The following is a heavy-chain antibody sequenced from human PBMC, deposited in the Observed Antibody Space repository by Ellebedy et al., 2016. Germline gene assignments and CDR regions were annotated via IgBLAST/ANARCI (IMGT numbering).Heavy chain of an antibody. CDR3: ARAPPSSGWITMVRGVKGGYFDY. D-gene: IGHD3-10*01. CDR1: GYTFTSYA. CDR2: ISAYNGNT. Sequence: ASVKVSCKASGYTFTSYAISWVRQAPGQGLEWMGWISAYNGNTNYAQKLQGRVTMTTDTSTSTAYMELRSLRSDDTAVYYCARAPPSSGWITMVRGVKGGYFDYWGQGTLVTVSS. V-gene: IGHV1-18*01. J-gene: IGHJ4*02.